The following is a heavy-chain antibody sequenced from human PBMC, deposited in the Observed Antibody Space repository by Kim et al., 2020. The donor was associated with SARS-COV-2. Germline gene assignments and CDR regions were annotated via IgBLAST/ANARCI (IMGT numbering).Heavy chain of an antibody. CDR3: AKDLSYYFGSGGDY. V-gene: IGHV3-23*01. D-gene: IGHD3-10*01. J-gene: IGHJ4*01. Sequence: GGSLRLSCAASGFTLTKYAMSWVRQAPGKGLEWVPAIIGSDGRINYADSVKGRFTISRDNSKNTVNLQMNSLGAEDTAIYYCAKDLSYYFGSGGDYWG. CDR1: GFTLTKYA. CDR2: IIGSDGRI.